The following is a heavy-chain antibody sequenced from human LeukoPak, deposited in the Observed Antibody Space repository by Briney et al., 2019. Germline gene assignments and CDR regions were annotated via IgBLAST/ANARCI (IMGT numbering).Heavy chain of an antibody. J-gene: IGHJ4*02. CDR3: ARSPYRGAYYFDY. V-gene: IGHV3-23*01. Sequence: GGSLRLSCAASGFTFSSYGMSWVRQAPGKGLEWVSAISGSGGSTYYADSVKGRFTISRDNSKNTLYLQMNSLRAEDTAVYYCARSPYRGAYYFDYWGQGTLVTVSS. CDR2: ISGSGGST. CDR1: GFTFSSYG.